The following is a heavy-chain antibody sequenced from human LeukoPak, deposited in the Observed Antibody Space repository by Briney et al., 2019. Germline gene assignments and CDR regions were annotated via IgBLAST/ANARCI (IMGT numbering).Heavy chain of an antibody. CDR1: GFTFNTYA. Sequence: PGGSLRLSCAASGFTFNTYAMSWVRRAPGKGLEWVSAISSSGDTYYAGSVKGRFTISRDNSKNTLYLQINSLGAEDTAVYYCAKDAVGGTAYYFDNWDQGTLVTVSS. CDR3: AKDAVGGTAYYFDN. D-gene: IGHD1-26*01. CDR2: ISSSGDT. V-gene: IGHV3-23*01. J-gene: IGHJ4*02.